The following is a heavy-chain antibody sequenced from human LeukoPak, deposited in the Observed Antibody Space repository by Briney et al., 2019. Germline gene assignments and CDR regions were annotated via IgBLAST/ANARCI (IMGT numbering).Heavy chain of an antibody. V-gene: IGHV3-11*01. CDR2: ISSSGSTI. J-gene: IGHJ4*02. D-gene: IGHD3-22*01. CDR3: ARVLPYDSSGYYLAFDY. CDR1: GFTFSDYY. Sequence: GGSLRLSCAASGFTFSDYYMSWIRQAPGKGLEWVSYISSSGSTIYYADSVKGRFTISRDNAKNSLYLQMNSLRAEDTAVYYCARVLPYDSSGYYLAFDYWGQGTLVTVSA.